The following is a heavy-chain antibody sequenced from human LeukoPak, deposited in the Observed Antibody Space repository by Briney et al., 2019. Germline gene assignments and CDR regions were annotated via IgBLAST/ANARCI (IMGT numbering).Heavy chain of an antibody. CDR1: GYTFTGYY. J-gene: IGHJ4*02. D-gene: IGHD2-2*01. Sequence: ASVKVSCKASGYTFTGYYMHWVRQAPGQGLEWMAWINPNSGGTNYAQKFQGRVTMTRDTSISTAYTELSRLRSDDTAVYYCARSKYCSSTSCPPRYWGQGTLVTVSS. CDR2: INPNSGGT. CDR3: ARSKYCSSTSCPPRY. V-gene: IGHV1-2*02.